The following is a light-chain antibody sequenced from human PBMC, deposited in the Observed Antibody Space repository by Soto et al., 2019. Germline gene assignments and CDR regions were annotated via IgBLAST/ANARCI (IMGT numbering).Light chain of an antibody. J-gene: IGLJ1*01. Sequence: QSALTQPHSASGTPGQRVTISCSGSSSNIGTSSVHWFQQLPGTAPKLLISTTNQRPSGVPERFSGSKSGTSASLAISGLQSEDEADYYCGAWDDSLNGHVFGTGTKVTVL. CDR1: SSNIGTSS. CDR2: TTN. CDR3: GAWDDSLNGHV. V-gene: IGLV1-44*01.